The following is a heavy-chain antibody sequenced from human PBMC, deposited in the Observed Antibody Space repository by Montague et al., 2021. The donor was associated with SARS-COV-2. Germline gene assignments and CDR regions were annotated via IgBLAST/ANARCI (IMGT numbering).Heavy chain of an antibody. CDR1: GGSISSGSYY. V-gene: IGHV4-61*02. Sequence: TLSLTCTVSGGSISSGSYYWSWIRQPAGKGLEWIGRIYTSGSTNYNPSLKSRVTISVDTSKNQFSLKLSSVTAADTAVYYCAREWVYYDILTGYRNWFDPGGQGTLVTVSS. J-gene: IGHJ5*02. CDR3: AREWVYYDILTGYRNWFDP. CDR2: IYTSGST. D-gene: IGHD3-9*01.